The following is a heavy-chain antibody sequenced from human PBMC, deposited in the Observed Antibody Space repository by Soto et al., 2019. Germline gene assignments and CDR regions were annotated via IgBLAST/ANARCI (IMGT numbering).Heavy chain of an antibody. CDR1: GGSITSSSYY. Sequence: SETLSLTCAVSGGSITSSSYYWGWIRQPPGKGLEWIGSIYYTGNTYYMPPLKSRVSISVDTSKNQFSLKLRSVTAADTAVYYCARGGGSGIVGSMDVWGQGTTVTVSS. CDR2: IYYTGNT. D-gene: IGHD3-10*01. V-gene: IGHV4-39*07. J-gene: IGHJ6*02. CDR3: ARGGGSGIVGSMDV.